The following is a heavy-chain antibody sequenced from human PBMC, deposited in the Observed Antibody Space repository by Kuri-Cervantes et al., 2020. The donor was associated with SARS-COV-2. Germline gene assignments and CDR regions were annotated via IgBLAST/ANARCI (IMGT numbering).Heavy chain of an antibody. D-gene: IGHD1-26*01. J-gene: IGHJ4*02. CDR2: IYYSGST. CDR1: GGSISSYY. Sequence: SETLSLTCTVSGGSISSYYWSWIRQPPGQGLEWIGYIYYSGSTNYNSSLKRRVTISVDTSKNQFSLKLISVTAADTAVYYCIYSGGYYYYFDYWGQGTLVTVSS. V-gene: IGHV4-59*08. CDR3: IYSGGYYYYFDY.